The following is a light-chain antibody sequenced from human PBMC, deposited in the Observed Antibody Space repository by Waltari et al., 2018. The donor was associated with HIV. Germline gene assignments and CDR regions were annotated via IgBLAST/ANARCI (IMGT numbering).Light chain of an antibody. CDR3: QQFHNWPHT. J-gene: IGKJ4*01. V-gene: IGKV3-15*01. CDR2: GAS. Sequence: EIVLTQSPPTLSVSPGEIATLSCRASQSLSSYLAWYQQKPGQAPRLLIYGASTRATGTPVRFSGGGSGTEFSLTISSLRSEDYALYYCQQFHNWPHTFGGGTKVEIK. CDR1: QSLSSY.